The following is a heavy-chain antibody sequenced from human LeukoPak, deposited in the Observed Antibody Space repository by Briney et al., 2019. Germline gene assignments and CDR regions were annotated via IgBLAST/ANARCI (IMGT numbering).Heavy chain of an antibody. Sequence: SETLSLTCAVYGGSFSGYYWSWIRQPPGKGLEWIGEINHSGSTNYNPSLKSRVTISVDTSKNQFSLKLSSVTAADTAVYYCARGGGLARPMRWWFDPWGQGTLVTVSS. CDR2: INHSGST. CDR1: GGSFSGYY. V-gene: IGHV4-34*01. D-gene: IGHD6-6*01. CDR3: ARGGGLARPMRWWFDP. J-gene: IGHJ5*02.